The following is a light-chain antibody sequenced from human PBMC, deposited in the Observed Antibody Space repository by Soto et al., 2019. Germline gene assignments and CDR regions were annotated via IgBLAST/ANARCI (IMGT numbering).Light chain of an antibody. Sequence: IVMTQSPATLSVSPGERATPSCRASQSISTKLAWYQQKPGQAPRLLIYGASTRATGIPVRFSGSGSGTEFTLTITSLQFEDFAVYYCQEYNDWRPITFGGGTKVDIK. CDR2: GAS. CDR3: QEYNDWRPIT. J-gene: IGKJ4*01. CDR1: QSISTK. V-gene: IGKV3-15*01.